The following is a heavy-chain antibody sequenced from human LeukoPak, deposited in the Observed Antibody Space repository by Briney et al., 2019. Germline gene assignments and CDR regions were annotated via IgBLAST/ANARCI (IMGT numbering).Heavy chain of an antibody. CDR3: AHRRDSSGYQYRDWFAP. Sequence: ESGPTLVNPTQTLTLTCTFSGFSLTTSGVGVGRIRQPPGKALEWLALINWDDQKVYSPSLQSRLSITKGTSKTQVVLTMANVDPVDTATYYCAHRRDSSGYQYRDWFAPWGQGTLVTVSS. CDR2: INWDDQK. D-gene: IGHD3-22*01. CDR1: GFSLTTSGVG. V-gene: IGHV2-5*02. J-gene: IGHJ5*02.